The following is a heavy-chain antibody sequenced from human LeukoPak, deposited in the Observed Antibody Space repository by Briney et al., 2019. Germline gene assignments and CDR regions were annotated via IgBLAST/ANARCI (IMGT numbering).Heavy chain of an antibody. CDR1: GFLFSGFG. CDR3: ARGRGVVVPAAISPGGDY. J-gene: IGHJ4*02. CDR2: IWFDGSHQ. D-gene: IGHD2-2*02. V-gene: IGHV3-33*01. Sequence: PGGSLRLSCAASGFLFSGFGMHWVRQAPGKGLEWVAVIWFDGSHQYYADSVKGRFTISRDNSKSTLYLQMNSLRAEDTAVYYCARGRGVVVPAAISPGGDYWGQGTLVTVSS.